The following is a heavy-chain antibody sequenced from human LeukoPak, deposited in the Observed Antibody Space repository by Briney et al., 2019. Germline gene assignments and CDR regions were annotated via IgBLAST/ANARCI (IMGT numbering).Heavy chain of an antibody. Sequence: GRSLRLSCAASGFTFSSYGMHWVRQAPGKGLEWVAVIWYDGSNKYYADSVKGRFTISRGNSKNTLYPQMNSLRAEDTAVYYCARDGYDSSGSEGYFDYWGQGTLVTVSS. V-gene: IGHV3-33*01. J-gene: IGHJ4*02. CDR2: IWYDGSNK. CDR3: ARDGYDSSGSEGYFDY. CDR1: GFTFSSYG. D-gene: IGHD3-22*01.